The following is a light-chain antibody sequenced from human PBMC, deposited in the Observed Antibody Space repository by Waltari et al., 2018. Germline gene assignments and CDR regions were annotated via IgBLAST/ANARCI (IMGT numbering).Light chain of an antibody. CDR2: GVS. J-gene: IGLJ1*01. V-gene: IGLV2-14*01. Sequence: QSALTQPASVSGSPGQSISISCSATSSDIGGSTYVSWYQQHPGNAPKLVLFGVSIRPSGVSPRFSGSRSGNTASLTISGLQPEDEADYYCSSYAGSYTFVFGSGTKVIVL. CDR1: SSDIGGSTY. CDR3: SSYAGSYTFV.